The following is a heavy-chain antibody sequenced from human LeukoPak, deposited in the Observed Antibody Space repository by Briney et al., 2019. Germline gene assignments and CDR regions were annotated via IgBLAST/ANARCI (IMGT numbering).Heavy chain of an antibody. V-gene: IGHV4-59*08. CDR1: GGSISSYY. CDR3: ARRGVNLDFAPIYWYFDL. D-gene: IGHD3-9*01. J-gene: IGHJ2*01. CDR2: IYYSGST. Sequence: SETLSLTCTVSGGSISSYYWSWIRQPPGKGLEWIGYIYYSGSTNYNPSLKSRVTISVDTSKNQFSLKLSSVTAADTAVYYCARRGVNLDFAPIYWYFDLWGRGTLVTVSS.